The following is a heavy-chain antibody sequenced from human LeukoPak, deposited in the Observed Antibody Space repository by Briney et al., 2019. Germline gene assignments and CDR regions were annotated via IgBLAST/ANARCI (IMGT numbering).Heavy chain of an antibody. CDR1: GFTFSSYG. Sequence: GGSLRLSCAASGFTFSSYGMHWVRQAPGKGLEWVAVISYDGSNKYFADSVKGRFTISRDNSKNTLYLQMNSLRAEDTAVYYCAKDAGPYDLLTGFYGQLPDYWGQGTLVTVSS. D-gene: IGHD3-9*01. J-gene: IGHJ4*02. V-gene: IGHV3-30*18. CDR3: AKDAGPYDLLTGFYGQLPDY. CDR2: ISYDGSNK.